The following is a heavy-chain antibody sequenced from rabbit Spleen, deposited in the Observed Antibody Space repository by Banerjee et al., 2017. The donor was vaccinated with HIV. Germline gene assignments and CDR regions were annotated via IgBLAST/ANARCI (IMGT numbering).Heavy chain of an antibody. D-gene: IGHD2-1*01. Sequence: QEQLVESGGGLVQPGGSLKLSCKASGFDFSNYGVSWVLQAPGKGLGWIGYIVPIFGNTVYATWVNGRFTISRHNAQNTLYLQLSSLTAADPATYFCVRDQAGDVDYGPSSLTLWGRGPLVTVS. V-gene: IGHV1S47*01. J-gene: IGHJ4*01. CDR3: VRDQAGDVDYGPSSLTL. CDR1: GFDFSNYG. CDR2: IVPIFGNT.